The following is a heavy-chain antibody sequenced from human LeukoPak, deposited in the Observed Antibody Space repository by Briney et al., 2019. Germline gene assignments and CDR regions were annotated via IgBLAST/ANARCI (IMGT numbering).Heavy chain of an antibody. Sequence: SQTLSLTCTVSGGSISSGSYYWTWIRQPAGKGLEWIGRIYTSGSTNYNPSLKSRVTMSVDTSKNQFSLKLSSVTAADTAVYYCARAGTAVAGTRFDYWGQGTLVTVSS. CDR1: GGSISSGSYY. CDR2: IYTSGST. CDR3: ARAGTAVAGTRFDY. J-gene: IGHJ4*02. V-gene: IGHV4-61*02. D-gene: IGHD6-19*01.